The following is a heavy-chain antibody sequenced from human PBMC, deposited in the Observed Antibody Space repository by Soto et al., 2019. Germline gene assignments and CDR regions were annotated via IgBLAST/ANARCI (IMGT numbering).Heavy chain of an antibody. V-gene: IGHV1-2*02. J-gene: IGHJ6*02. Sequence: QVQHVQSGAEVKKPGDSVKVSCKASGYSFTGHYMHWVRRAPGQGLEWMGWVNLNTGGTDYAQEFQGRVTMTTATSIRTVYLEVTRLKFDDTAIYYCARDPSSFLGRFYGMDVWGQGTAVTVSS. CDR1: GYSFTGHY. CDR2: VNLNTGGT. CDR3: ARDPSSFLGRFYGMDV.